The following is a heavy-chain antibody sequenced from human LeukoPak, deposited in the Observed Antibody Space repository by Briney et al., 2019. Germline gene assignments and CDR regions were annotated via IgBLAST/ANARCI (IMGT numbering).Heavy chain of an antibody. Sequence: ASVKVSCKASGYTFTGYYMHWVRQAPGQGLEWMGWINPNSGGTNYAQKFQGRVTMTRDTSISTAYMELSRLRSDDTAVYYCARGNMIVVVTDDAFDIWGQGTMVTVSS. J-gene: IGHJ3*02. CDR2: INPNSGGT. D-gene: IGHD3-22*01. CDR3: ARGNMIVVVTDDAFDI. CDR1: GYTFTGYY. V-gene: IGHV1-2*02.